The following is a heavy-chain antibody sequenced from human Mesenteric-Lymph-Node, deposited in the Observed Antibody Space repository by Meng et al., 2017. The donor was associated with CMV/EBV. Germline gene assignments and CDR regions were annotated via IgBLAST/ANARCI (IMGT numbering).Heavy chain of an antibody. CDR2: INPSAGNT. CDR1: GYTLSGYY. CDR3: ARRGYCSSNSCPDYYYAMDV. Sequence: ASVKVSCKASGYTLSGYYMDWVRQAPGQGLEWMGTINPSAGNTYYAQNFQGRVTMTTDTSTRTAYMELRSLRSDDTAVYYCARRGYCSSNSCPDYYYAMDVWGQGTTVTVSS. V-gene: IGHV1-46*01. J-gene: IGHJ6*02. D-gene: IGHD2-2*01.